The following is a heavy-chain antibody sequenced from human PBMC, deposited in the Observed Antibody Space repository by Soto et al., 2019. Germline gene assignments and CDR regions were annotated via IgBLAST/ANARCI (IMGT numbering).Heavy chain of an antibody. V-gene: IGHV1-18*01. CDR3: ARDSILYCTGTSCYNAFDI. CDR2: VGAYNGNT. J-gene: IGHJ3*02. Sequence: ASGKVSCKASGYTFTSHGISSVRQAPGQGLEWIGWVGAYNGNTNYPKKLQGRVTMTADKSTSKAYMELRSLRSDDKAVYYCARDSILYCTGTSCYNAFDIWGQGTMVTVS. CDR1: GYTFTSHG. D-gene: IGHD2-2*02.